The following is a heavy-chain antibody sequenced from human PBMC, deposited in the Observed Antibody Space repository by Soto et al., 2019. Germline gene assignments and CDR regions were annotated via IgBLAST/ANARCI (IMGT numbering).Heavy chain of an antibody. CDR1: GFTFTSSA. D-gene: IGHD5-18*01. CDR2: IVVGSGNT. V-gene: IGHV1-58*01. Sequence: SVKVSCKASGFTFTSSAVQWVRQARGQRLEWIGWIVVGSGNTNYAQKFQERVTITRDMSTSTAYMELSSLRSEDTAVYYCAAYGYSYGYYYYGMDVWGQGTTVTVSS. CDR3: AAYGYSYGYYYYGMDV. J-gene: IGHJ6*02.